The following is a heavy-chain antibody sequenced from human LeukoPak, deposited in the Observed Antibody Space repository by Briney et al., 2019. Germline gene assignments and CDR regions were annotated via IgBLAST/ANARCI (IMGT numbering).Heavy chain of an antibody. V-gene: IGHV3-33*01. Sequence: GGSLRLSCAASGFTFSSYGMHWVRQAPGKGLEWVAVIWYDGSNKYYADSVKGRFTISRDNSKNTLYLQMNSLRAEDTAVYYCASLFCSGGSCYYYWGQGTLVTVSS. J-gene: IGHJ4*02. CDR1: GFTFSSYG. D-gene: IGHD2-15*01. CDR3: ASLFCSGGSCYYY. CDR2: IWYDGSNK.